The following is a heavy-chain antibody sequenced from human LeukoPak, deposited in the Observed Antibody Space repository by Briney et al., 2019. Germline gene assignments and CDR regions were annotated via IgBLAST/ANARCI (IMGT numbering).Heavy chain of an antibody. Sequence: SETLSLTCTVSGGSISSYYWSWIRQPPGKGLEWIGNIYYSGSTDYNPSLKSRVTISVDTSKNQFSLKLSSVTAADTAVYYCARAVVIWSYQFFDYWGQGTLVTVSS. CDR1: GGSISSYY. CDR2: IYYSGST. D-gene: IGHD1-26*01. V-gene: IGHV4-59*01. J-gene: IGHJ4*02. CDR3: ARAVVIWSYQFFDY.